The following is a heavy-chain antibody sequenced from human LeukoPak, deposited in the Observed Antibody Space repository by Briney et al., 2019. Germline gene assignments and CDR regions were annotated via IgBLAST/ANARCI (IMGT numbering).Heavy chain of an antibody. CDR3: ELGGSGSIDY. V-gene: IGHV3-23*01. CDR1: GFTSSSYW. CDR2: ISGSGGST. Sequence: PGGSLRLSCAASGFTSSSYWMSWVRQAPGKGLEWVSAISGSGGSTYYADSVKGRFTISRDNSKNTLYLQMNSLGAEDTAVYYCELGGSGSIDYWGQGTLVTVSS. J-gene: IGHJ4*02. D-gene: IGHD3-22*01.